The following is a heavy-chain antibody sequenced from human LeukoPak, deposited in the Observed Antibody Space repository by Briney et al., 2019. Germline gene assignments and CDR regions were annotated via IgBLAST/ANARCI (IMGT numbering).Heavy chain of an antibody. CDR3: ATGAYGGPRYYFDY. CDR2: MNPNSGDT. CDR1: GYTFTSYD. Sequence: ASVKVSCKASGYTFTSYDINWVRQATGQGLEWMGWMNPNSGDTGYVQKFQGRVTMTEDTSTDTAYMELSSLRSEDTAVYYCATGAYGGPRYYFDYWGQGTLVTVSS. J-gene: IGHJ4*02. D-gene: IGHD4-23*01. V-gene: IGHV1-8*01.